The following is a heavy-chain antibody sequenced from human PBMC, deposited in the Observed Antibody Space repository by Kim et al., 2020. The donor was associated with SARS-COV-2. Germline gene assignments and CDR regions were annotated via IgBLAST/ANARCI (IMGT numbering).Heavy chain of an antibody. CDR2: IKSDGTAT. J-gene: IGHJ5*02. CDR3: ARGAYYYDGNACGP. D-gene: IGHD3-22*01. V-gene: IGHV3-74*01. CDR1: GFTFSSYW. Sequence: GGSLRLSCAASGFTFSSYWMHWVRQAPGKGLIWVSRIKSDGTATVYADSVKGRFTVSRDNARNTLYLQMKSLRAEDTALYYCARGAYYYDGNACGPWVQG.